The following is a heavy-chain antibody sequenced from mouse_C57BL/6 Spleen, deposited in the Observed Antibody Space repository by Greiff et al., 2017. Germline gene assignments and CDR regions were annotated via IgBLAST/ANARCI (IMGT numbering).Heavy chain of an antibody. D-gene: IGHD1-1*01. Sequence: EVQLQQSGPELVKPGASVKISCKASGYSFTGYYMNWVKQSPEKSLEWIGEINPSTGGTTYNQKFKAKATLTVDKSSSTAYMQLKSLTSEDAAVYYCARDNGSSYGYVDVWGTGTTVTVSS. CDR3: ARDNGSSYGYVDV. V-gene: IGHV1-42*01. J-gene: IGHJ1*03. CDR1: GYSFTGYY. CDR2: INPSTGGT.